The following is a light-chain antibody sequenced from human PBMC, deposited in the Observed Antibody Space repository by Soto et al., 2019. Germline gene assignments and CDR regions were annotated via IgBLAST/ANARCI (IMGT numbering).Light chain of an antibody. J-gene: IGLJ1*01. CDR2: EVS. Sequence: QSALTQPASVSGSPGQSITISCTGTSDDVGAFNYVSWYQQHPGKAPKLMIFEVSRRPSGVSNRFSGSKSGNTASLTISGLQAEDEADYYCTSYASSVNYVFGTGTKVT. V-gene: IGLV2-14*01. CDR3: TSYASSVNYV. CDR1: SDDVGAFNY.